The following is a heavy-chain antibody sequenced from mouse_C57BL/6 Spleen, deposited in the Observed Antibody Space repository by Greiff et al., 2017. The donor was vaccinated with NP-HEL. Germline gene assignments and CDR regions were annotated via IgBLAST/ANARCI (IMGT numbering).Heavy chain of an antibody. Sequence: EVQLQQSGPELVKPGASVKISCKASGYSFTGYYMNWVKQSPEKSLEWIGEINPSTGGTTYNQKFKAKATLTVDKSSSTAYMQLKSLTSEDSAVYYCARLVVATDYAMDYWGQGTSVTVSS. J-gene: IGHJ4*01. CDR2: INPSTGGT. CDR3: ARLVVATDYAMDY. D-gene: IGHD1-1*01. V-gene: IGHV1-42*01. CDR1: GYSFTGYY.